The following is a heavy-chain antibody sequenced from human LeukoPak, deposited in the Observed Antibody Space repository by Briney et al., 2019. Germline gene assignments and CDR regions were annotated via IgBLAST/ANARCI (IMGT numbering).Heavy chain of an antibody. CDR2: NYYSGST. J-gene: IGHJ4*02. Sequence: PSETLSLTCTVSGGSISSYYWSWIRQPPGKGLEWIGYNYYSGSTNYNPSLKSRVTISVDTSKNQFSLKLSSVTAADTAVYYCARDRSPDTAIDYWGQGTLVTVSS. CDR3: ARDRSPDTAIDY. CDR1: GGSISSYY. D-gene: IGHD5-18*01. V-gene: IGHV4-59*01.